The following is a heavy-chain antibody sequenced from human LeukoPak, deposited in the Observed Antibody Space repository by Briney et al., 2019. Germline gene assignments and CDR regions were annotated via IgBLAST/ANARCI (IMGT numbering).Heavy chain of an antibody. CDR3: ARAGSPSGSYLAY. V-gene: IGHV4-34*01. CDR1: GGSFSGYY. D-gene: IGHD1-26*01. J-gene: IGHJ4*02. CDR2: INHSGST. Sequence: SETLSLTCAVYGGSFSGYYWSWIRQPPGKGLEWIGEINHSGSTNYNPSLKSRVTISIDTSKNQFSLKLSSVTAADTAVYYCARAGSPSGSYLAYWGQGTLVTVSS.